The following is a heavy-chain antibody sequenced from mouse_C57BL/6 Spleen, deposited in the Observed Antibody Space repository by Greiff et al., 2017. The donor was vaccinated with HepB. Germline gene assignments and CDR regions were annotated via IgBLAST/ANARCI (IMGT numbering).Heavy chain of an antibody. CDR2: IDPSDSYT. CDR3: ARRPYYYGSSYDAMDY. D-gene: IGHD1-1*01. V-gene: IGHV1-69*01. CDR1: GYTFTSYW. J-gene: IGHJ4*01. Sequence: QVQLQQSGAELVMPGASVKLSCKASGYTFTSYWMHWVKQRPGQGLEWIGEIDPSDSYTNYNQKFKGKSTLTVDKSSSTAYMQLSSLTSEDSAVYYCARRPYYYGSSYDAMDYWGQGTSVTVSS.